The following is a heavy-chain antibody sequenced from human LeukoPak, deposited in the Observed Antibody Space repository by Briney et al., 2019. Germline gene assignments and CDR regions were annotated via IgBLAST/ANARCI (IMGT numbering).Heavy chain of an antibody. D-gene: IGHD2-15*01. J-gene: IGHJ4*02. CDR3: AKGGVVGTRYYFDS. V-gene: IGHV3-7*01. CDR1: GFSFSYYW. CDR2: TKEDGSGS. Sequence: GGPLRLSCAASGFSFSYYWMSWVRQAPGKGLEWVANTKEDGSGSAYVDSVKGRFTISRDSAKNSLYLQMNSLRAEDTAVYYCAKGGVVGTRYYFDSWGQGTLVTVSS.